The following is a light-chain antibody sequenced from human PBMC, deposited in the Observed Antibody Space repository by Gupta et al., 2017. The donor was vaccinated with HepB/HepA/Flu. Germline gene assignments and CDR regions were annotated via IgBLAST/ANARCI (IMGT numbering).Light chain of an antibody. J-gene: IGLJ3*02. CDR3: AAWDDSLTGWV. V-gene: IGLV1-44*01. Sequence: QSVLTQPPSASGTPGQWVTISCSGSSSNIGSNAVNWYQQLPGTAPKLLIYNDNQRPSGVSDRFSGSKSGTSAYLAISGLQAEDEADYYCAAWDDSLTGWVFGGGTKLTVL. CDR2: NDN. CDR1: SSNIGSNA.